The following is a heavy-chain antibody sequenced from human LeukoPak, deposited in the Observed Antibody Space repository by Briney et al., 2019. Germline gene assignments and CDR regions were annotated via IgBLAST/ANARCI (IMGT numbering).Heavy chain of an antibody. V-gene: IGHV4-38-2*01. J-gene: IGHJ6*03. Sequence: PSETLSLTCAVSGYSISSGYYWGWIRQPPGKGLEWIGSVYHSGSTFYNPSLKSRVTISVDTSENQFSLRLSSVTAADTAVYYCARHGCHSTSCCYSPPYYYMDVWGKGTTVTVSS. D-gene: IGHD2-2*01. CDR3: ARHGCHSTSCCYSPPYYYMDV. CDR2: VYHSGST. CDR1: GYSISSGYY.